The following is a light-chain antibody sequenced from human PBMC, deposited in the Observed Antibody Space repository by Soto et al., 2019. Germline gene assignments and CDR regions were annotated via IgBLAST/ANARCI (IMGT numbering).Light chain of an antibody. V-gene: IGLV2-23*01. Sequence: QSALTQPASVSGSPGQSITISCTGTSSDFGNYNLVSWYQQHPGKAPKLIIFGDSRRPSGVSDRFSGSKSANTASLTISGLQPEDEAEYHCCSVAGTDTVVFGGGTKLTVL. CDR2: GDS. CDR1: SSDFGNYNL. CDR3: CSVAGTDTVV. J-gene: IGLJ2*01.